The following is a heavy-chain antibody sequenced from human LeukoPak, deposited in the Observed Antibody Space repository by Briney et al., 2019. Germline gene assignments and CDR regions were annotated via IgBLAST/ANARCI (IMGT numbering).Heavy chain of an antibody. CDR2: ISGSGGST. CDR3: AWGFSCRLKYFDY. J-gene: IGHJ4*02. V-gene: IGHV3-23*01. D-gene: IGHD3-16*01. Sequence: GRSLRLSCAASGFTFSSYAMSWVRQAPGKGLEWVSAISGSGGSTYYADSVKGRFTISRDSSKNTLFLQMSSLRAEDTAVYYSAWGFSCRLKYFDYWGQGTLVTVSS. CDR1: GFTFSSYA.